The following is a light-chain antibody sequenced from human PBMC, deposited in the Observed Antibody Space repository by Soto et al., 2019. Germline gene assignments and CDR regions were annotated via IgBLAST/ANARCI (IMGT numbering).Light chain of an antibody. V-gene: IGKV4-1*01. Sequence: DIVMTQSPDSLAVSLGERATINRKSSQSLLSSSNKKNYLAWYQQKPGQPPKLLIYWASTRESGVPDRFTGSGSGTDFSLTISSLQAEDVAVYFCQQYYTGRTFGQGTRVEI. J-gene: IGKJ1*01. CDR1: QSLLSSSNKKNY. CDR3: QQYYTGRT. CDR2: WAS.